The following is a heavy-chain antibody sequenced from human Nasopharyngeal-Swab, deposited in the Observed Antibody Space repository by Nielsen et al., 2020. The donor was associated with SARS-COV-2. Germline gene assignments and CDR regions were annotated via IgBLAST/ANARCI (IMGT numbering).Heavy chain of an antibody. CDR3: AKEESSYDFWSGYVTNYYYNGMDV. J-gene: IGHJ6*02. Sequence: WIRQPPGKGLEWVSAISGGGGGTYYVDSVKGRFTISRDNSKRTLYLQMNSLRAEDTAVYYCAKEESSYDFWSGYVTNYYYNGMDVWGQGTTVTVSS. D-gene: IGHD3-3*01. V-gene: IGHV3-23*01. CDR2: ISGGGGGT.